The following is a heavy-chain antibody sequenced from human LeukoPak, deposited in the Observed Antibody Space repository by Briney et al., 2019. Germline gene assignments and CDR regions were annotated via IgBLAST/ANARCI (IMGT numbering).Heavy chain of an antibody. CDR2: IYYSGST. Sequence: SETLSLTCTVSGGSISTYYWSWIRQPPGKGLQWIGSIYYSGSTFYNPSLKSRVAISIDTSKNQFSLKLSSVTAADTAVYYCARVRGYCSSGSCGMDVWGQGTTVTVSS. D-gene: IGHD2-15*01. CDR3: ARVRGYCSSGSCGMDV. V-gene: IGHV4-59*12. J-gene: IGHJ6*02. CDR1: GGSISTYY.